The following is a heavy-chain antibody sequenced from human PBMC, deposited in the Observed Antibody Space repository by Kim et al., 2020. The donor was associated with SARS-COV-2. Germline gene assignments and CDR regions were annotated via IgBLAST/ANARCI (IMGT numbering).Heavy chain of an antibody. CDR2: T. Sequence: TNYNPSLKSRVTISVDTSKNQFSLKLGSVTAADTAVYYCARTDTLGAFDIWGQGTMVTVSS. J-gene: IGHJ3*02. V-gene: IGHV4-34*01. CDR3: ARTDTLGAFDI. D-gene: IGHD2-2*02.